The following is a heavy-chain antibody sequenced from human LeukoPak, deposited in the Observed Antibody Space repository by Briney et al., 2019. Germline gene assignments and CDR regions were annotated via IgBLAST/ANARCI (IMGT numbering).Heavy chain of an antibody. D-gene: IGHD2-15*01. J-gene: IGHJ4*02. Sequence: ASVKVSCKASAYTFTSYYMHWVRQAPGQGLEWMGISNPSGGSTSYAQKFQGRVTMTRDTSTSTVYMELSSLRSEDTAVYYCARAKRTGTNKHYYCSGGSCYPDYWGQGTLVTVSS. CDR1: AYTFTSYY. V-gene: IGHV1-46*01. CDR3: ARAKRTGTNKHYYCSGGSCYPDY. CDR2: SNPSGGST.